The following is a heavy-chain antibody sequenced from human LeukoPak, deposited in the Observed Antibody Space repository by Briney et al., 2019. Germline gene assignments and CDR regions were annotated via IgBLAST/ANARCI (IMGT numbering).Heavy chain of an antibody. Sequence: SETLSLTCAVYGGSFSGYYWSWIRQPPGKGLEWIGRIYTSGSTNYNPSLKSRVTMSVDTSKNQFSLKLSSVTAADTAVYYCAREGWGLYCSGGSCYSGAFDIWGQGTMVTVSS. J-gene: IGHJ3*02. CDR2: IYTSGST. CDR1: GGSFSGYY. D-gene: IGHD2-15*01. CDR3: AREGWGLYCSGGSCYSGAFDI. V-gene: IGHV4-4*07.